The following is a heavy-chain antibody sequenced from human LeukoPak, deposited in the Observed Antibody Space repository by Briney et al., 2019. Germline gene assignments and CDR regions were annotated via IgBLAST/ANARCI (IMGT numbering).Heavy chain of an antibody. Sequence: PGESLKISCKGSGYSFTSYWIGWVRQMPGKGLEWMGIIYPGDSDTRYSPSFQGQVTISADKSISTAYLQWSSLKASDTAMYYCARVRHGVAVAGIGAAPGHWYFDLWGRGTLVTVSS. D-gene: IGHD6-19*01. V-gene: IGHV5-51*01. CDR2: IYPGDSDT. CDR1: GYSFTSYW. CDR3: ARVRHGVAVAGIGAAPGHWYFDL. J-gene: IGHJ2*01.